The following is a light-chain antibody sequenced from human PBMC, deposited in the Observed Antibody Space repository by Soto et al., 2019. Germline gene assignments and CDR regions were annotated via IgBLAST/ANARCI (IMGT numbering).Light chain of an antibody. CDR3: QQSYSSPRT. J-gene: IGKJ2*01. CDR1: QSIISY. Sequence: DIQMTQSPSSLSASVGDRVTITCQSSQSIISYLNWYQQKAGKAPQLLIYAASSLQSGVPARFSGSGSGTDFILSISSLQPEDSAIYYCQQSYSSPRTFGQWTKLEI. CDR2: AAS. V-gene: IGKV1-39*01.